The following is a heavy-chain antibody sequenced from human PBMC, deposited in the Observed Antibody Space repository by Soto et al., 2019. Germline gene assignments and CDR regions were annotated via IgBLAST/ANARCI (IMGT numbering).Heavy chain of an antibody. V-gene: IGHV1-69*13. Sequence: SVKVSCKASGGTFSSYAISWVRQAPGQGLEWMGGIIPIFGTANYAQKFQGRVTITADESTSTAYMELSSLRSEDTAVYYCARERGNYYDSSGYSSGPYYFDYWGQGTLVTVSS. CDR1: GGTFSSYA. CDR3: ARERGNYYDSSGYSSGPYYFDY. J-gene: IGHJ4*02. CDR2: IIPIFGTA. D-gene: IGHD3-22*01.